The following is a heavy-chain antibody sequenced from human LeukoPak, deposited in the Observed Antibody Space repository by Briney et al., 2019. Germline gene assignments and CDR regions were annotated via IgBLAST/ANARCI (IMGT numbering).Heavy chain of an antibody. V-gene: IGHV1-69*05. CDR2: IIPIFGTA. D-gene: IGHD4-17*01. Sequence: VASVKVSCKASGYTFTSYGISWVRQAPGQGLEWLGGIIPIFGTANYAQKFQGRVTITTDESTSTAYMELSSLRSEDTAVYYCARGEGVNYGDYGPYYYYYYMDVWGKGTTVTVSS. CDR3: ARGEGVNYGDYGPYYYYYYMDV. CDR1: GYTFTSYG. J-gene: IGHJ6*03.